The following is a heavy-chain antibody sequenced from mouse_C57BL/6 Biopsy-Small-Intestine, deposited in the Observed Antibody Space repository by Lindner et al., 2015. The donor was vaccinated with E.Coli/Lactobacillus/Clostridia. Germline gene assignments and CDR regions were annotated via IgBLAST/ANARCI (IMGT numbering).Heavy chain of an antibody. D-gene: IGHD2-1*01. CDR2: INADNDNT. V-gene: IGHV1-14*01. J-gene: IGHJ2*01. CDR1: GYTFSTYG. CDR3: ARGSCGNCYQIDY. Sequence: SVKVSCKASGYTFSTYGMHWVRQAPGQRPEWMGWINADNDNTKYSQKFQGRVTITRDTSASTAYMELSSLRSEDAAVYYCARGSCGNCYQIDYWGQGTLLTVSS.